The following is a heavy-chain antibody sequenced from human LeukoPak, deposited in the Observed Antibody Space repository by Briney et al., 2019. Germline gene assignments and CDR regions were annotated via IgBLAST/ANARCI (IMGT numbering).Heavy chain of an antibody. J-gene: IGHJ4*02. CDR1: GYTFTSYA. CDR2: INTNTGNP. V-gene: IGHV7-4-1*02. CDR3: ARGPPGIAVAGSFDY. D-gene: IGHD6-19*01. Sequence: ASVKVSCKASGYTFTSYAMNWVRQAPGQGLEWMGWINTNTGNPTCAQGFTGRFVFSLDTSVSTAYLQISSLKAEDTAVYYCARGPPGIAVAGSFDYWGQGTLVTVSS.